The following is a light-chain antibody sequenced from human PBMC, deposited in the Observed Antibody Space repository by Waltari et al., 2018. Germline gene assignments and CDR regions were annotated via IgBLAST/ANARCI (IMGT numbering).Light chain of an antibody. V-gene: IGKV2-40*01. CDR3: MQHKALPRT. J-gene: IGKJ1*01. CDR2: GGS. Sequence: DIVMTQTPLSLPVTPGEPASISCRSSQSLLHTDGYTYLDWYLQKPGQSPQLLIYGGSNRASGVPDRFSGSGSGTDFTLKISKGEAEDVGVYYCMQHKALPRTFGQGTKVEIK. CDR1: QSLLHTDGYTY.